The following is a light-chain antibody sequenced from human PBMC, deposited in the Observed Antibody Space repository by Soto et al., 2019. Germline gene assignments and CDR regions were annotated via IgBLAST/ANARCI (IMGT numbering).Light chain of an antibody. CDR2: SNN. Sequence: QSVLTQPPSASGTPGQRVTISCSGSNSNIGSNTVNWYQHLPGTAPKLLMSSNNKRPSGGPDRFSGSKSGTSASLAISGLQSEDEAHYYCPAWDDRLNARVFGGGTKLTVL. CDR3: PAWDDRLNARV. CDR1: NSNIGSNT. V-gene: IGLV1-44*01. J-gene: IGLJ2*01.